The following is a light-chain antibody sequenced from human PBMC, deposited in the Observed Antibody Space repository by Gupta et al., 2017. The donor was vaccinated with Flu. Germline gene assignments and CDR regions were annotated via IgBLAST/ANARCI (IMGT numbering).Light chain of an antibody. CDR1: SSDVVGYSY. V-gene: IGLV2-14*01. J-gene: IGLJ2*01. Sequence: ITFSCTGTSSDVVGYSYVSWYQQHPGKAPKLMIYEVSNRPSGVSNRFSGSKSGNTASLTISGLQAEDEAEYYRSSYTSSSTLVVFGGGTKLTVL. CDR2: EVS. CDR3: SSYTSSSTLVV.